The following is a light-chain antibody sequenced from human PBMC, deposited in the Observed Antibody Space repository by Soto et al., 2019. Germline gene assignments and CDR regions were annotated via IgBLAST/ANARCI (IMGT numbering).Light chain of an antibody. Sequence: EIVMTQCPATLSVSPGERVTLSCRASQGVGSTLAWYRQQPGQAPRLLIYDAYIRATGVPARFSGSGSGTEFTLTISSLQSEDFAVYYCQQRSNWPRTFGQGTKVDI. J-gene: IGKJ1*01. CDR1: QGVGST. V-gene: IGKV3-15*01. CDR2: DAY. CDR3: QQRSNWPRT.